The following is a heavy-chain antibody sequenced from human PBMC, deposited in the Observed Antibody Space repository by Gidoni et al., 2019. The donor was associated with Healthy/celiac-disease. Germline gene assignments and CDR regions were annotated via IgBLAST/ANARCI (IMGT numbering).Heavy chain of an antibody. CDR1: GFTFSSYG. CDR3: AKDQDGAITGTTEDGMDA. Sequence: QVQLVESGGGVVQPGRSLRLSCAASGFTFSSYGMHWVRQAPGKGLEWVAVISYDGSNKYYADSVKGRFTISRDNSKNTLYLQMNSLRAEDTAVYYCAKDQDGAITGTTEDGMDAWGQGTTVTVSS. J-gene: IGHJ6*02. D-gene: IGHD1-20*01. CDR2: ISYDGSNK. V-gene: IGHV3-30*18.